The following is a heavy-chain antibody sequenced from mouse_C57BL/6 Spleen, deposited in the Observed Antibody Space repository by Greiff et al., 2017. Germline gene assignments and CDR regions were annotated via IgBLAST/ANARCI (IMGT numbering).Heavy chain of an antibody. D-gene: IGHD1-1*01. Sequence: QVQLQQPGAELVRPGSSVKLSCKASGYTFTSYWMHWVKQRPIQGLEWIGNIDPSDSETHYNQKFKDKATLTVDKSSSTAYMQLSSLTSEDSAVXYCARGVHYYGSSYSFAYWGQGTLVTVSA. V-gene: IGHV1-52*01. CDR3: ARGVHYYGSSYSFAY. J-gene: IGHJ3*01. CDR1: GYTFTSYW. CDR2: IDPSDSET.